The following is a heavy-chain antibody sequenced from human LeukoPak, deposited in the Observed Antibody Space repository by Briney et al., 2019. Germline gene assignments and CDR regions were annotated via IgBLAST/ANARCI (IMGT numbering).Heavy chain of an antibody. V-gene: IGHV5-51*01. D-gene: IGHD3-10*01. Sequence: GESLKISCKGSEYSFTSYWIAWVRQMPGKGLEWTGIIYPGDSDTRYSPSFQGQVTISADKSISTAYLQWSSLKASDTAMYYCARRGYRSGSLPYYYYGMDVWGQGTTVTVSS. CDR3: ARRGYRSGSLPYYYYGMDV. CDR2: IYPGDSDT. CDR1: EYSFTSYW. J-gene: IGHJ6*02.